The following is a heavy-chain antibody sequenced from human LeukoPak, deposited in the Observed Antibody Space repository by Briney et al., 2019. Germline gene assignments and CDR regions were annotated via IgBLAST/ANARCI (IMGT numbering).Heavy chain of an antibody. J-gene: IGHJ5*02. CDR1: GGSVSSYF. Sequence: PSETLSLTCTVSGGSVSSYFWSWIRQPPGKGLEWIGYIHYTGNTNYNPSLKSRVTISVDTSKNQFSLKLSPVTAADTAVYYCTRKGEHYYDSGKLWPAWFDPWGQGTLVTVSS. CDR2: IHYTGNT. D-gene: IGHD3-10*01. CDR3: TRKGEHYYDSGKLWPAWFDP. V-gene: IGHV4-59*02.